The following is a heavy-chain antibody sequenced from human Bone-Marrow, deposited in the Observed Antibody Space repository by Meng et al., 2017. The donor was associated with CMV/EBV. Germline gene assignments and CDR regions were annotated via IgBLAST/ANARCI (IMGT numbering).Heavy chain of an antibody. Sequence: ETLSLTCAASGFTFSSYWMHWVRQAPGKGLVWVSRINSDGSSTSYADSVKGRFTISRDNAKNTLYLQMNSLRAEDTAVYYCARARVPAAIYQYYFDYWGQGTLVTVSS. J-gene: IGHJ4*02. CDR1: GFTFSSYW. CDR3: ARARVPAAIYQYYFDY. V-gene: IGHV3-74*01. CDR2: INSDGSST. D-gene: IGHD2-2*02.